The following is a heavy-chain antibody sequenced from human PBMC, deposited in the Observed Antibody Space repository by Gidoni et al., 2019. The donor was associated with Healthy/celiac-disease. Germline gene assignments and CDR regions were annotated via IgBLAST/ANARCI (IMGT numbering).Heavy chain of an antibody. CDR3: ARVYSSSWYVNWFDP. D-gene: IGHD6-13*01. V-gene: IGHV3-7*01. J-gene: IGHJ5*02. Sequence: EVQLVESGGGLVQPGGSLSLSCAASGFTFRSYWMSWVRQAPGKGLEWVANIKQDGSEKYYVDSVKGRFTISRDNAKNSLYLQMNSLRAEDTAVYYCARVYSSSWYVNWFDPWGQGTLVTVSS. CDR1: GFTFRSYW. CDR2: IKQDGSEK.